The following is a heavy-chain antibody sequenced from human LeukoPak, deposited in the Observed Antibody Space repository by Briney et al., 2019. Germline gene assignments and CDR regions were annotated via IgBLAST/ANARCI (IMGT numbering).Heavy chain of an antibody. V-gene: IGHV1-46*01. CDR1: GYTFTTYY. CDR3: ASGYKTVSVFDH. Sequence: ASVKVSCKASGYTFTTYYMHWVRRAPGQGLVWMGLINPSGGGTRYAQKFQGRVTMTRDTSTSTVYMELSSLRSEDTAVYYCASGYKTVSVFDHWGQGTLVTVFS. J-gene: IGHJ4*02. CDR2: INPSGGGT. D-gene: IGHD5-24*01.